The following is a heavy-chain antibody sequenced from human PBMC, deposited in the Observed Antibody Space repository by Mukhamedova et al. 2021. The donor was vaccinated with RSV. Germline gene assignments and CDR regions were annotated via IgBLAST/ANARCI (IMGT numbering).Heavy chain of an antibody. CDR3: ARDRDRGYGHDSLDY. V-gene: IGHV3-48*02. CDR2: STAT. D-gene: IGHD2-15*01. J-gene: IGHJ4*02. Sequence: STATHYSDSVRGRFTTSRDNAKNSLYLQMNSLRDKDTAVYFCARDRDRGYGHDSLDYWGQGVLVAVS.